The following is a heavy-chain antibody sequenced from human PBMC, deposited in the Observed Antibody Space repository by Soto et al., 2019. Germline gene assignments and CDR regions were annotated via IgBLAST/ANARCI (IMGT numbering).Heavy chain of an antibody. Sequence: QVQLVESGGGVVQPGRSLRLSCAASGFTFSSYGMHWVRQAPGKGLEWVAVIWYDGSNKYYADSVKGRFTISRDNSKNTLYLQMNSLRAEYTAVYYCARDSYDFWSGYLPSIYYYYYMDVWGKGTTVTVSS. V-gene: IGHV3-33*01. J-gene: IGHJ6*03. CDR2: IWYDGSNK. CDR1: GFTFSSYG. D-gene: IGHD3-3*01. CDR3: ARDSYDFWSGYLPSIYYYYYMDV.